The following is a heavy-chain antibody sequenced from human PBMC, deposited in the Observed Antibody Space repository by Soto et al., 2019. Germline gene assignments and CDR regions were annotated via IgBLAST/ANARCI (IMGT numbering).Heavy chain of an antibody. CDR3: ARGRPLRYFDWLLDPLDAFDI. J-gene: IGHJ3*02. CDR2: IVVSSGNT. V-gene: IGHV1-58*01. CDR1: GFTFTSSA. Sequence: SVKVSCKASGFTFTSSAVQWVRQARGQRLEWIGWIVVSSGNTNYAQKFQERVTMTRNTSISTAYMELSSLRSEDTAVYYCARGRPLRYFDWLLDPLDAFDIWGQGTMVTVSS. D-gene: IGHD3-9*01.